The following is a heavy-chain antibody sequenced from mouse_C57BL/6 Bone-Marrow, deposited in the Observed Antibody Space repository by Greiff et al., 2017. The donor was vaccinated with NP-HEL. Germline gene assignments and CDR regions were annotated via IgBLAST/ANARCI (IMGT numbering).Heavy chain of an antibody. V-gene: IGHV1-26*01. CDR2: INPNNGGT. CDR3: ARGDYCGSSVWFAY. Sequence: EVQLQQSGPELVKPGASVKISCKASGYTFTDYYMNWVKQSPGKSLEWIGDINPNNGGTSYNQKFKGKATLTVDKSSSTAYMELRSLTSEDSAVYYCARGDYCGSSVWFAYWGQGTLVTVSA. J-gene: IGHJ3*01. CDR1: GYTFTDYY. D-gene: IGHD1-1*01.